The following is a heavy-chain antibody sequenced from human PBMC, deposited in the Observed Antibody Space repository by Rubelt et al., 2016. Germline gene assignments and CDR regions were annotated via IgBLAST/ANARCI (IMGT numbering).Heavy chain of an antibody. J-gene: IGHJ4*02. D-gene: IGHD6-19*01. CDR1: GYDFTDHW. CDR2: IYPGDSDT. V-gene: IGHV5-51*01. Sequence: EEQLVQSGAEVKEPGESLKISCKQSGYDFTDHWIGWVRQMTGKGLEWMGIIYPGDSDTTYSPSFQGQVTISADKTISTAYLQWSSLKASDTAMYYCARRVIAVAGAGQIDYWGQGTLVTVSS. CDR3: ARRVIAVAGAGQIDY.